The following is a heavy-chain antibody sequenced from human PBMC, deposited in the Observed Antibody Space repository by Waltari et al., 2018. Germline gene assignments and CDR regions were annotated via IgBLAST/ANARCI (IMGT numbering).Heavy chain of an antibody. Sequence: EVPLVPSGAEVKEPGESLKSSCKASGYSFPSCWIGWVRQMPGKGLEWMGIIYPDNSHARYSPSFQGQVTISADKSISTAYLQWNSLKASDTAMYYCARHWGSGWYSDRYAVDVWGQGTTGTVSS. CDR3: ARHWGSGWYSDRYAVDV. J-gene: IGHJ6*02. V-gene: IGHV5-51*01. D-gene: IGHD6-19*01. CDR2: IYPDNSHA. CDR1: GYSFPSCW.